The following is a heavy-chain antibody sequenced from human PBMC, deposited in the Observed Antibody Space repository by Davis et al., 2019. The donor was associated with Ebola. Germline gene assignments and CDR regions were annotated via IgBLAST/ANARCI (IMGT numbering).Heavy chain of an antibody. CDR3: ARDLHSNAYYGTLGY. Sequence: PSETLSLTCAVYGGSFSGYYWSWIRQPPGKGLEWIGYIYYSGSTTYNPSLKSRVTISVDTSKNQFSLRLSSVTAADTAVYYCARDLHSNAYYGTLGYWGQGTLVTVSS. D-gene: IGHD3-22*01. V-gene: IGHV4-59*01. CDR1: GGSFSGYY. J-gene: IGHJ4*02. CDR2: IYYSGST.